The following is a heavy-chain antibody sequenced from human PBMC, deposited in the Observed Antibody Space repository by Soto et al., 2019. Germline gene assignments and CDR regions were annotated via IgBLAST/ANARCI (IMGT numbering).Heavy chain of an antibody. J-gene: IGHJ6*02. V-gene: IGHV3-11*06. CDR3: ARDLLLPAIYYYYGMDV. Sequence: GSLIVSCAASGFTFSDYYMSWIRQAPGKGLEWVSYISSSSSYTNYADSVKGRFTISRDNAKNSLYLQMNSLRAEDTAVYYCARDLLLPAIYYYYGMDVWGQGSTVIVS. CDR1: GFTFSDYY. CDR2: ISSSSSYT. D-gene: IGHD3-16*01.